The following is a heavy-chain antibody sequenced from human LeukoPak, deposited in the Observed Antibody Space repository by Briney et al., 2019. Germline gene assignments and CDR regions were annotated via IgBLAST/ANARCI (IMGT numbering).Heavy chain of an antibody. D-gene: IGHD3-10*01. J-gene: IGHJ6*02. Sequence: ASVKVSCKASGYTFTGYCMHWVRQAPGQGLEWMGWINPNSGGTNYAQKFQGRVTMTRDTSISTAYMELSRLRSDDTAVYYCARSWFGELLSPGYSGYYYYYYGMDVWGQGTTVTVSS. CDR3: ARSWFGELLSPGYSGYYYYYYGMDV. V-gene: IGHV1-2*02. CDR2: INPNSGGT. CDR1: GYTFTGYC.